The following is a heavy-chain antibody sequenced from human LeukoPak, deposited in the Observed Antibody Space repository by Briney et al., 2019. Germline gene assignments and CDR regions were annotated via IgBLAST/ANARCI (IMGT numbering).Heavy chain of an antibody. CDR1: GGSFSGYY. V-gene: IGHV4-34*01. J-gene: IGHJ4*02. D-gene: IGHD3-22*01. CDR2: INHSGST. CDR3: ARVMITYYYDSSGPPRIFDY. Sequence: SETLSLTCAVYGGSFSGYYWSWIRQPPGKGLEWIGEINHSGSTNYNPSLKSRVTISVDTSKNQFSLKLSSVTAADTAVYYCARVMITYYYDSSGPPRIFDYWGQGTLVTVSS.